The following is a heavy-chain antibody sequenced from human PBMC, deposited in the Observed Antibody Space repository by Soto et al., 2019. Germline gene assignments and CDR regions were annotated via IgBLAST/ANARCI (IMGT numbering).Heavy chain of an antibody. J-gene: IGHJ4*02. D-gene: IGHD2-21*02. V-gene: IGHV1-69*13. CDR3: ARDNQPLLRNYYFDY. CDR2: IIPIFGTA. Sequence: SVKVSCKASGGTFSSYAISWVRQAPGQGLEWMGGIIPIFGTANYAQKFQGRVTITADESTGTAYMELSSLRSEDTAVYYCARDNQPLLRNYYFDYWGQGTLVTV. CDR1: GGTFSSYA.